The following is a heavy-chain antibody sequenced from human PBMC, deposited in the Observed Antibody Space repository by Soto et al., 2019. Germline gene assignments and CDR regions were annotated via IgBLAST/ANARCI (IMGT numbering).Heavy chain of an antibody. CDR2: IHSDGSST. CDR1: GFTFSYYW. CDR3: ARGDRGAFDL. Sequence: VQLVESGGGLVQPGESLRLSCAASGFTFSYYWMHWVRQAPGKGLVWVSRIHSDGSSTTYADSVKDRFTISRDNARNTLYLQMNSLRAEDTAVYYCARGDRGAFDLWGQGTVLTVSS. J-gene: IGHJ3*01. V-gene: IGHV3-74*03. D-gene: IGHD1-26*01.